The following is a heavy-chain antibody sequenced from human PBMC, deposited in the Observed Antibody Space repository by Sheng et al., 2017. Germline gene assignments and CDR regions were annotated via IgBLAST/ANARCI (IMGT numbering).Heavy chain of an antibody. D-gene: IGHD5-12*01. CDR3: TTNTWIYYYYYGMDV. J-gene: IGHJ6*02. CDR1: GFTFSNAW. V-gene: IGHV3-15*01. CDR2: IKSKTDGGTT. Sequence: EVQLVESGGGLVKPGGSLRLSCAASGFTFSNAWMSWVRQAPGKGLEWVGRIKSKTDGGTTDYAAPVKGRFTISRDDSKNTLYLQMNSLKTEDTAVYYCTTNTWIYYYYYGMDVWGQGTTVTVSS.